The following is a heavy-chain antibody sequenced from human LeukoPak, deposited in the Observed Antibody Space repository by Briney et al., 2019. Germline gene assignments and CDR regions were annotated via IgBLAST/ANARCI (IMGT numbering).Heavy chain of an antibody. Sequence: SETLSLTCAVYGGSFSGYYWSWIRQPAGKGLEWIGRIYTSGSTNYNPSLKSRVTMSVDTSKNQFSLKLSSVTAADTAVYYCARDTYYYDSSGYNDAFDIWGQGTMVTVSS. CDR2: IYTSGST. V-gene: IGHV4-4*07. J-gene: IGHJ3*02. CDR3: ARDTYYYDSSGYNDAFDI. CDR1: GGSFSGYY. D-gene: IGHD3-22*01.